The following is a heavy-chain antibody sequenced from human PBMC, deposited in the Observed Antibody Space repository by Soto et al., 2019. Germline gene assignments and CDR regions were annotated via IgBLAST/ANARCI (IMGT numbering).Heavy chain of an antibody. J-gene: IGHJ6*02. D-gene: IGHD1-20*01. Sequence: QVQLVESGGGVVQPGRSLRLSCAASGFTFSSYGMHWVRQAPGKGLEWVTVIWYDGSNKYYADSVKGRFTISRDNSKNTEYLQKIILKAQHTAVYDCARDRGPINWNDRPHYYDGIDVWGQGTTVTVSS. CDR1: GFTFSSYG. CDR2: IWYDGSNK. CDR3: ARDRGPINWNDRPHYYDGIDV. V-gene: IGHV3-33*01.